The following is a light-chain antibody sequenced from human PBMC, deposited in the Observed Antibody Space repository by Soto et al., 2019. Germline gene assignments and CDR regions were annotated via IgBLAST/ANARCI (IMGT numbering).Light chain of an antibody. CDR2: EGS. J-gene: IGLJ1*01. V-gene: IGLV2-23*01. Sequence: QSALTQPASVSGSPGQSITISCTGTSSDVGSYNLVSWYQQHPGKAPKLMIYEGSKRPSGVSNRFSGSKPGNTASLTISGLQAEDEADYYCCSYAGSSLYVFGTGTKLTVL. CDR3: CSYAGSSLYV. CDR1: SSDVGSYNL.